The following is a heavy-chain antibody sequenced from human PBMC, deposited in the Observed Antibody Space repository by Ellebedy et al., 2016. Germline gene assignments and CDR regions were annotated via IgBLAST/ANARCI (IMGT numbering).Heavy chain of an antibody. V-gene: IGHV4-59*02. CDR2: VFHTGTT. CDR3: AKWNGGWNAFDV. J-gene: IGHJ3*01. CDR1: GGSVSSDY. Sequence: SETLSLTCNVSGGSVSSDYWNWIRRPPGKGLEWIGYVFHTGTTKYNPSLKSRVTISMYTSKNQFSLRLTSVTAADTAVYYCAKWNGGWNAFDVWGQGTMVTVSS. D-gene: IGHD1-1*01.